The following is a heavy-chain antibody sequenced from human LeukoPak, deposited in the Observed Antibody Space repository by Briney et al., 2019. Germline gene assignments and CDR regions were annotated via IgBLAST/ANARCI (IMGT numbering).Heavy chain of an antibody. V-gene: IGHV1-2*02. CDR3: ARVDPASYYYYSSGYPLFDY. Sequence: ASVKVSCKASGYTFTNYYMHWVRQAPGQGLEWMGWINPNSGGTNYAQKFQGRVTMTRDTSISTAYMEMSRLRSDDTAVYYCARVDPASYYYYSSGYPLFDYWGQGTLVTVSS. D-gene: IGHD3-22*01. CDR2: INPNSGGT. J-gene: IGHJ4*02. CDR1: GYTFTNYY.